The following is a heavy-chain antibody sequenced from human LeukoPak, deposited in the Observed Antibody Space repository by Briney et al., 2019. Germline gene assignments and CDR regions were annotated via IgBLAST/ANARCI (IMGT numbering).Heavy chain of an antibody. CDR1: GGTFISYA. V-gene: IGHV1-69*05. J-gene: IGHJ4*02. Sequence: SVKVSCKASGGTFISYAISWVRQAPGQGLEWMGRIIPIFGTANYAQKFQGRVTITTDESTSTAYMELSSLRSEDTAVYYCARDEMATIPLGYWGQGTLVTVSS. CDR3: ARDEMATIPLGY. CDR2: IIPIFGTA. D-gene: IGHD5-24*01.